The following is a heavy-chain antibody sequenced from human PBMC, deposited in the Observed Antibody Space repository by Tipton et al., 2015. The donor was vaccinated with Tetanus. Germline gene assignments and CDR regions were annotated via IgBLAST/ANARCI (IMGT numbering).Heavy chain of an antibody. CDR1: GGSFSGYY. D-gene: IGHD3-3*01. J-gene: IGHJ4*02. CDR2: INHSGST. Sequence: LRLSCAVYGGSFSGYYWSWIRQPPGKGLEWIGEINHSGSTNYNPSLKSRVTISVDTAKNQFSLKLSSVTAADTAVYYCARVQLDYDFWSGYYIDYWGQGTLVTVSS. CDR3: ARVQLDYDFWSGYYIDY. V-gene: IGHV4-34*01.